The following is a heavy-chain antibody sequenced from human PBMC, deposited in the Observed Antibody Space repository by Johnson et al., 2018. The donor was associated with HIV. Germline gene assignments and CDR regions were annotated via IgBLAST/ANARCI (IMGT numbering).Heavy chain of an antibody. V-gene: IGHV3-7*01. CDR2: IKQDGSEK. J-gene: IGHJ3*02. D-gene: IGHD2-21*01. Sequence: VHLVESGGGVVQPGRSLRLSCAASGFTFSSYAMHWVRQAPGKGLEWVANIKQDGSEKYYVDFVKGRFTISRDNAKNSLYLQMNSLRAEDTAVYYCAKFRDAFDIWGQGTMVTVSS. CDR3: AKFRDAFDI. CDR1: GFTFSSYA.